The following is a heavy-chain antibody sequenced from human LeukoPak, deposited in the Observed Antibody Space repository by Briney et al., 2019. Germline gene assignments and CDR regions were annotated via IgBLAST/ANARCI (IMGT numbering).Heavy chain of an antibody. CDR2: IDPNSGGT. D-gene: IGHD4-23*01. Sequence: ASVKVSCKASGYTFIGYYMHWVRQAPGQGLEWMGWIDPNSGGTNYAQKFQGRVTMTRDTSISTAYTELSRLRSDDTAVYYCTRDDYGGNPNFDYWGQGTLVTVSS. J-gene: IGHJ4*02. CDR1: GYTFIGYY. V-gene: IGHV1-2*02. CDR3: TRDDYGGNPNFDY.